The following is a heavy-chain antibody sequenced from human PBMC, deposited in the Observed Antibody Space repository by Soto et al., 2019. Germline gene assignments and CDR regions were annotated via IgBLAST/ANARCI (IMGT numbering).Heavy chain of an antibody. V-gene: IGHV3-33*01. Sequence: GGSLRLSCAASGFTFSSYGMHWVRQAPGKGLEWVAVIWYDGSNKYYADSVKGRFTISRDNSKNTLYLQMNSLRAEDTAVYYCARERQLEASYYYYGMDVWGQGTTVTVSS. J-gene: IGHJ6*02. CDR3: ARERQLEASYYYYGMDV. D-gene: IGHD6-6*01. CDR2: IWYDGSNK. CDR1: GFTFSSYG.